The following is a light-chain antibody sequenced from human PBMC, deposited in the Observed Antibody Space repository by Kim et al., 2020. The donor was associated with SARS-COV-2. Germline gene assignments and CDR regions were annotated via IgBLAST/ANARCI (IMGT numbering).Light chain of an antibody. CDR2: AAS. Sequence: DIQMTQSPSSVSASVGDRVTITCRASQSISAHLHWYHQKPGKAPKLLIYAASSLQSGVPSRFSGSGSGTDFTLTISSLQPEDFATYYCQQSYTIPLTFGGGTKVDIK. CDR3: QQSYTIPLT. J-gene: IGKJ4*01. CDR1: QSISAH. V-gene: IGKV1-39*01.